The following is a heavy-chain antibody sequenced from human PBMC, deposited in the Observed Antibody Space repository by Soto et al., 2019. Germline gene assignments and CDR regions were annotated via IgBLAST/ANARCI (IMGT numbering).Heavy chain of an antibody. CDR3: ARNRRIAADHYYYYGMDV. D-gene: IGHD6-13*01. CDR1: GYTFTSYG. Sequence: ASVKVSCKASGYTFTSYGISWVRQAPGQGLEWMGWISAYNGNTSYAQKLQGRVTMTTDTSTSTAYMELRSLRSDDTAVYYCARNRRIAADHYYYYGMDVWGQGTTVTVSS. CDR2: ISAYNGNT. V-gene: IGHV1-18*01. J-gene: IGHJ6*02.